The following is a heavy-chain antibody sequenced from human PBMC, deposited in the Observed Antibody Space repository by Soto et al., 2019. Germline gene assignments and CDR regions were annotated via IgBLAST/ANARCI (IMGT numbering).Heavy chain of an antibody. D-gene: IGHD3-10*01. CDR2: ISSSSSYI. Sequence: EVQLVESGGGLVKPGGSLRLSCAASGFTFSSYSMNWVRQAPGKGLEWVSSISSSSSYIYYADAVKGRFTISRDNAKNSLYLQMNSLRAEDTAVYYCARSRYYGSGSYWSMDVWGQVTTVTVSS. J-gene: IGHJ6*02. CDR1: GFTFSSYS. V-gene: IGHV3-21*01. CDR3: ARSRYYGSGSYWSMDV.